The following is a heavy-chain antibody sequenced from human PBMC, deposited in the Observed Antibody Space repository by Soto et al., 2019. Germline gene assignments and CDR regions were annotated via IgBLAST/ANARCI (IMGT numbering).Heavy chain of an antibody. V-gene: IGHV4-4*07. J-gene: IGHJ6*02. CDR2: IYTSGST. D-gene: IGHD6-13*01. Sequence: PSETLSLTCTVSGGSISSYYWSWIRQPAGKGLEWIGRIYTSGSTNYNPSLKNRVTMSVDTSKNQFTLKLSSVTAADTAVYYCERDVQQLVGLDYYYYGMDVWGQGTTVTVSS. CDR1: GGSISSYY. CDR3: ERDVQQLVGLDYYYYGMDV.